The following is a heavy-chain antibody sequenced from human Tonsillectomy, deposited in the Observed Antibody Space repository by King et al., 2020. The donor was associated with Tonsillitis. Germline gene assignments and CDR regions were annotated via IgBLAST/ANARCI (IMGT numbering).Heavy chain of an antibody. J-gene: IGHJ4*02. CDR3: ALHYYGSGSYYYFDY. CDR1: GYSFTSYW. Sequence: GQLVQSGAEVKKPGESLRISCKGSGYSFTSYWISWVRQMPGKGLEWMGRIDPSDSYTNYSPSFQGHVTISADKSISTAYLQWSSLKASDTAMYYCALHYYGSGSYYYFDYWGQGTLVTVSS. V-gene: IGHV5-10-1*03. D-gene: IGHD3-10*01. CDR2: IDPSDSYT.